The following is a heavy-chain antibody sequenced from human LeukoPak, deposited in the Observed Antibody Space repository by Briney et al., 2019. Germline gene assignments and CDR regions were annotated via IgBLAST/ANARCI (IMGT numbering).Heavy chain of an antibody. J-gene: IGHJ4*02. CDR1: GFTFSDYH. V-gene: IGHV3-11*03. Sequence: EGSLRLSCVASGFTFSDYHMSWIRQAPGKGLEWVSYISSSSSYTNYADSVKGRFTISRDSAKNSLYLQMNSLRAEDTAVYYCARSTLYDILTEYYFDYWGQGTLVTVSS. CDR2: ISSSSSYT. D-gene: IGHD3-9*01. CDR3: ARSTLYDILTEYYFDY.